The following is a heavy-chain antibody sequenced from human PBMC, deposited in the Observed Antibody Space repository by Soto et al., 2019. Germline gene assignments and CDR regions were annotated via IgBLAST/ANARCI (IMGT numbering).Heavy chain of an antibody. CDR1: GFTFSSYA. CDR3: AKVRRYCSSTSCQNWFDP. D-gene: IGHD2-2*01. Sequence: GSLRLSCAASGFTFSSYAMSWVRQAPGKGLEWVSAISGSGGSTYYADSVKGRFTISRDNSKNTLYLQMNSLRAEDTAVYYCAKVRRYCSSTSCQNWFDPWGQGTLVTVSS. CDR2: ISGSGGST. V-gene: IGHV3-23*01. J-gene: IGHJ5*02.